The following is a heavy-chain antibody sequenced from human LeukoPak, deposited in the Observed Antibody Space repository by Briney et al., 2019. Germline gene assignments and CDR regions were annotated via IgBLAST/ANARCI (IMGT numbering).Heavy chain of an antibody. CDR1: GFTFSSWS. V-gene: IGHV3-21*01. D-gene: IGHD6-19*01. CDR2: ISTSSSYM. CDR3: ARSSYSSGRYPFDY. Sequence: PGGSPRLSCAASGFTFSSWSMNWVRQAPGKGLEWVSSISTSSSYMYYAVSVRGRFTISRDNAKNSLSLQMNSLRVEDTAVYYCARSSYSSGRYPFDYWGQGTLLTVSS. J-gene: IGHJ4*02.